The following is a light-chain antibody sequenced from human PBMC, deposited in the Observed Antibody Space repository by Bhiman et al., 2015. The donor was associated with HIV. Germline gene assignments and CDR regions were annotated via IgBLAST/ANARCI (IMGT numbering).Light chain of an antibody. Sequence: QSALTQPASVSGSPGQSITISCTGSSSDVGGYNYVSWYQHHPGKAPKLMIFDVTNRPSGVSNRFSGSKSGNTASLTISGLQAEDEADYYCCSYAGSSPWVFGGGTKLTVL. CDR1: SSDVGGYNY. CDR3: CSYAGSSPWV. CDR2: DVT. J-gene: IGLJ3*02. V-gene: IGLV2-23*02.